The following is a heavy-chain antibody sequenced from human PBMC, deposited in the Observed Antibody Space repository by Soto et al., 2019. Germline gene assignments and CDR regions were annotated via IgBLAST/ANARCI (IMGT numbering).Heavy chain of an antibody. CDR2: IYWDDDK. J-gene: IGHJ4*02. V-gene: IGHV2-5*02. Sequence: QITLKESGPTLVKPTQTLTLTCTFSGFSLSTSGVGVGWIRQPPGKALEWLALIYWDDDKRYSPSLKSRLTITKDTSKNQVVLTMTNRDPVATATYYCAHRRGGYCSGGSCYGGDYFAYWGQGTLVTVSS. CDR3: AHRRGGYCSGGSCYGGDYFAY. CDR1: GFSLSTSGVG. D-gene: IGHD2-15*01.